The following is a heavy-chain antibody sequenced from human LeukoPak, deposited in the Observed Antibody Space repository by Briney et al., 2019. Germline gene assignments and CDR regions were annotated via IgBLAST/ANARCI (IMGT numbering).Heavy chain of an antibody. V-gene: IGHV3-23*01. Sequence: PGGSLRLSCAASGFTFTDYAMSWVRQAPEKGLEWLSTISDNGSQTYYTDSVKGRFTISRDNAKNSLYLQMNSLRAEDTAVYYCTRGFEDYYYGMDVWGQGTTVTVSS. D-gene: IGHD3-9*01. CDR1: GFTFTDYA. CDR2: ISDNGSQT. J-gene: IGHJ6*02. CDR3: TRGFEDYYYGMDV.